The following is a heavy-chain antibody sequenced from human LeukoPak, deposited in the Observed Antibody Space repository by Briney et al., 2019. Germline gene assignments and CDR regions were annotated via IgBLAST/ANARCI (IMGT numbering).Heavy chain of an antibody. V-gene: IGHV4-34*01. CDR2: INHSGST. J-gene: IGHJ4*02. CDR1: GGSFSGYY. D-gene: IGHD4-17*01. Sequence: PSETLSLTCAVYGGSFSGYYWSWIRQPPGKGLEWIGEINHSGSTTYNPSLKSRVTMSVDTSKNQFSLKLSSVTAADTAVYYCARVSYYGDYDDYWGQGTLVTVSS. CDR3: ARVSYYGDYDDY.